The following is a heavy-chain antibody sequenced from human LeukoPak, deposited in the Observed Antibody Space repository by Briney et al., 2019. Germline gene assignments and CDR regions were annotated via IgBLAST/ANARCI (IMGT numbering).Heavy chain of an antibody. CDR1: GFTVSSNY. D-gene: IGHD3-10*01. Sequence: GGSLRLSCAASGFTVSSNYMSWVRQAPGKGLEWVSVIYSGGSTYYADSVKGRFTISRDNSKNTLYLEMNSLRAEDTAVYYCARDLKVRGYYCCGMDVWGKGTTVTVSS. V-gene: IGHV3-53*01. J-gene: IGHJ6*04. CDR2: IYSGGST. CDR3: ARDLKVRGYYCCGMDV.